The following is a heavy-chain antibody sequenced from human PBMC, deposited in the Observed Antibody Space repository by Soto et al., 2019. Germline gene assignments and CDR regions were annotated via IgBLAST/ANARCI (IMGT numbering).Heavy chain of an antibody. CDR1: GFTFSSYA. V-gene: IGHV3-64D*06. D-gene: IGHD3-10*01. CDR2: ISSNGGST. CDR3: VKDPVIDAFGEFLISSYGMDV. Sequence: GGSLRLSCSASGFTFSSYAMHWVRQAPGKGLEYVSAISSNGGSTYYADSVKGRFTISRDNFKNTLYLQMSSLRAEDTAVYYCVKDPVIDAFGEFLISSYGMDVWGQGTTVTVSS. J-gene: IGHJ6*02.